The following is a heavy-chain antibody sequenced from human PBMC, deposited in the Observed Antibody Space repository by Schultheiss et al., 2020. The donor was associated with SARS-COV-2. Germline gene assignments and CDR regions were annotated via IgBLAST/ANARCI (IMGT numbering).Heavy chain of an antibody. CDR2: ISSSSSYI. V-gene: IGHV3-21*01. CDR1: GFTFSSYA. CDR3: ARARPPVGMDV. J-gene: IGHJ6*02. Sequence: GGSLRLSCAASGFTFSSYAMSWVRQAPGKGLEWVSSISSSSSYIYYADSVKGRFTISRDNAKNSLYLQMTSLRVEDTAVYYCARARPPVGMDVWGQGTTVTVSS.